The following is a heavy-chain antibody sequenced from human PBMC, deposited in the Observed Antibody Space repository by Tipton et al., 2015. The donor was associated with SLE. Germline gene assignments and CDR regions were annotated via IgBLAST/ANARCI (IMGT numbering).Heavy chain of an antibody. CDR2: INHSGST. J-gene: IGHJ6*02. CDR3: ARGMLTWRGAIIGVDV. CDR1: GGSISSSHW. Sequence: TLSLTCAVSGGSISSSHWWSWIRQPPGKGLEWIGEINHSGSTNYNPSLKSRVTISVDTSKNQFSLKLTSVTAADTAVYYCARGMLTWRGAIIGVDVWGQGTSVNVSS. V-gene: IGHV4-4*02. D-gene: IGHD3-10*01.